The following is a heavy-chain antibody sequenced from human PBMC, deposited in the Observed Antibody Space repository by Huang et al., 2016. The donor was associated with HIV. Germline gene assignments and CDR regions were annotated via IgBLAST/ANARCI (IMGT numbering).Heavy chain of an antibody. Sequence: QILLIESGGGVVQPGRSLRLSCAASGFTFSSYGMHWVRQAPGKGLEWVAVISYNEDNKYYADSVRGRFTISRDNSKNTLYLQMNSIRIEDTAVYYCARGPIRFLAWLLNFDYWGQGALVTVSS. CDR1: GFTFSSYG. D-gene: IGHD3-3*01. V-gene: IGHV3-30*03. CDR3: ARGPIRFLAWLLNFDY. CDR2: ISYNEDNK. J-gene: IGHJ4*02.